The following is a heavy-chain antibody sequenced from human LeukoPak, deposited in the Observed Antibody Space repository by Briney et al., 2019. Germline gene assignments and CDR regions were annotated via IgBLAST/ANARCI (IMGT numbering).Heavy chain of an antibody. CDR1: GYTLTELS. J-gene: IGHJ4*02. V-gene: IGHV1-24*01. CDR2: FDPEDGET. CDR3: AKDQSSGTVTTLDY. D-gene: IGHD4-11*01. Sequence: ASVKVSCKVSGYTLTELSMHWVRQAPGKGLEWMGGFDPEDGETIYAQKFQGRVIMTEDTSTDTAYMELSSLRAEDTAVYYCAKDQSSGTVTTLDYWGQGTLVTVSS.